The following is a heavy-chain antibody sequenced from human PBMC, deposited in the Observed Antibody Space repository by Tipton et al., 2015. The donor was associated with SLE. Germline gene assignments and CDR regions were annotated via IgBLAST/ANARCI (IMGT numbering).Heavy chain of an antibody. J-gene: IGHJ6*02. Sequence: SLRLSCVASGFTFSSYAMNWVRQAPGKGLEWVSTVGSGGDDIYYADSVKGRFTISRDNSKNTLYLQMNSLRAEDTAVYYRVGRVPSYGMDVWGQGTTVTVSS. V-gene: IGHV3-23*01. CDR1: GFTFSSYA. CDR2: VGSGGDDI. CDR3: VGRVPSYGMDV. D-gene: IGHD3-10*01.